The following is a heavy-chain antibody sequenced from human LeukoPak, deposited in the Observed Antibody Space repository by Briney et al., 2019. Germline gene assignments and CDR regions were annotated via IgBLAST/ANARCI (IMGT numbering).Heavy chain of an antibody. CDR3: ARAIGEFYGSGSYYS. V-gene: IGHV1-2*02. Sequence: ASVKVSCKASGYTFTAYYMHWVRQAPGQGLEGLGWIYPNSGGTNYAERFQVRVTMTRDTSISTAYMELSSLRSDDTALYYCARAIGEFYGSGSYYSWGQGNLVTVSS. J-gene: IGHJ4*02. CDR1: GYTFTAYY. D-gene: IGHD3-10*01. CDR2: IYPNSGGT.